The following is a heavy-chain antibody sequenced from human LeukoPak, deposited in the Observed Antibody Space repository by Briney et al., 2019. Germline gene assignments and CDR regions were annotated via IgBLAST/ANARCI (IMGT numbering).Heavy chain of an antibody. J-gene: IGHJ3*02. CDR1: GGSISSSSYY. V-gene: IGHV4-39*01. Sequence: PSETLSLTCTVSGGSISSSSYYWGWIRQPPGKGLEWIGSIYYSGSTYYNPSLKSRVTISVDTPKNQFSLKLSSVTAADTAVYYCARHVRSVVVPAAILDAFDIWGQGTMVTVSS. D-gene: IGHD2-2*02. CDR2: IYYSGST. CDR3: ARHVRSVVVPAAILDAFDI.